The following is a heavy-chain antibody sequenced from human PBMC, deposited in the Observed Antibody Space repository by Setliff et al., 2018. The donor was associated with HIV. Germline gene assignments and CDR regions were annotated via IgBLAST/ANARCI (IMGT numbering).Heavy chain of an antibody. D-gene: IGHD5-12*01. CDR1: GFAFENYW. CDR2: INQGGTEK. J-gene: IGHJ6*02. V-gene: IGHV3-7*01. CDR3: ARDPGMATTYGGDYYYYGLDV. Sequence: PGGSLRLSCEVTGFAFENYWMSWVRQAPGKGLEWVANINQGGTEKNYVDSVTGRFTISRDSSKRSLHLQMNNLGVEDTAVYRCARDPGMATTYGGDYYYYGLDVWGQGTTVTVSS.